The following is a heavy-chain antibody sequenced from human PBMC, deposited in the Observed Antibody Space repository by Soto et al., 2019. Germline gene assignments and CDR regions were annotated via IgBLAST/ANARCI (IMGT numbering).Heavy chain of an antibody. Sequence: PGGSVRLSCAASWFTVISTYMSWVRQAPGKGLEWVSIIFSSGESFYADSVKGRFTISRDSSDNTVYLQMNSLKAEDTAVYYCARGGIGMVRTFDHWGQGTLVTVSS. D-gene: IGHD3-10*01. CDR2: IFSSGES. V-gene: IGHV3-53*01. J-gene: IGHJ4*02. CDR3: ARGGIGMVRTFDH. CDR1: WFTVISTY.